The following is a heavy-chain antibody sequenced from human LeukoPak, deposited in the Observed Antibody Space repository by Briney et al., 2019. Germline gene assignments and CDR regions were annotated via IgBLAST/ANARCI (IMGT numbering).Heavy chain of an antibody. CDR3: ASDWAKTDGYCSGGSCSRGGWFDP. Sequence: ASVKVSCKASGYTFTSYGISWVRQAPGQGLEWMGWISAYNGNTNYAQKLQGRVTMTTDTSTSTAYMELRSLRSDDTAVYYCASDWAKTDGYCSGGSCSRGGWFDPWGQGTLVTVSS. J-gene: IGHJ5*02. V-gene: IGHV1-18*01. D-gene: IGHD2-15*01. CDR1: GYTFTSYG. CDR2: ISAYNGNT.